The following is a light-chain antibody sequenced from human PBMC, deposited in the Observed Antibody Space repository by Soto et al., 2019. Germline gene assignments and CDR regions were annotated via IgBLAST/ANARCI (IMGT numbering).Light chain of an antibody. J-gene: IGKJ5*01. CDR2: AAS. CDR3: QQYYSYPIT. Sequence: MTQSPATLSVSPGERATLSCRASQSVSSNLAWYQQKPGKAPKLLIYAASTLQSGVPSRFSGSGSGTDFTLTISCLQSEDFATYYCQQYYSYPITFGQGTRLEIK. CDR1: QSVSSN. V-gene: IGKV1-8*01.